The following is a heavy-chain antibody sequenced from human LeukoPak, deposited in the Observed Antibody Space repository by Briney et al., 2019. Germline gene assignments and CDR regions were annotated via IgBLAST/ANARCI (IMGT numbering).Heavy chain of an antibody. V-gene: IGHV1-2*02. D-gene: IGHD6-13*01. J-gene: IGHJ4*02. Sequence: ASVKVSCKSSGYTFTGYYIHWVRQAPGQGLEWMGWINPNSGGTNFAQKFQGRVTMTRDTSISTAYMELSRLRSDDTAVYYCARPLKKGSWYSYFDYWGQGTLVTVSS. CDR3: ARPLKKGSWYSYFDY. CDR2: INPNSGGT. CDR1: GYTFTGYY.